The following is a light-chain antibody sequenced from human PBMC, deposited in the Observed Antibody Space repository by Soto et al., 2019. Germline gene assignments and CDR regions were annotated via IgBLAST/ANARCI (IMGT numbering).Light chain of an antibody. CDR3: AAWDDSLNVYYV. J-gene: IGLJ1*01. V-gene: IGLV1-44*01. CDR2: GNN. CDR1: SSNIGSNT. Sequence: QSVLTQPPSASGTPGQRVTISCSGSSSNIGSNTVNWYQQLPGTAPKLLIYGNNQRPSGVPDRFSGSKSGTSASLAISGLQSEDEADYYCAAWDDSLNVYYVFGTGTKLTVL.